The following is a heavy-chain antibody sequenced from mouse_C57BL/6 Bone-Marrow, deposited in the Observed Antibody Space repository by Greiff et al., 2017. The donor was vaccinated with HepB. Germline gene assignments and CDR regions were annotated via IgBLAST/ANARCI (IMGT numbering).Heavy chain of an antibody. Sequence: EVKLQESVAELVRPGASVKLSCTASGFNIKNTYMHWVKQRPEQGLEWIGRIDPATGNTKYAPKFQGKATITADPSSKTAYLQLSSLTSEDTSIYYCAPYVLRGYFDVWGTGTTVTVSS. CDR2: IDPATGNT. CDR3: APYVLRGYFDV. CDR1: GFNIKNTY. D-gene: IGHD1-1*01. V-gene: IGHV14-3*01. J-gene: IGHJ1*03.